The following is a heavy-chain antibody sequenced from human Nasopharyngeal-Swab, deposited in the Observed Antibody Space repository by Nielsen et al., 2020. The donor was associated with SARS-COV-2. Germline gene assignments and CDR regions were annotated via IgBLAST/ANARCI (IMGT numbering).Heavy chain of an antibody. CDR3: ATERGNWFYFDY. D-gene: IGHD3-9*01. V-gene: IGHV3-64*02. Sequence: GESLKISCAASGFTFGSYAMHWVRQAPGKGLEYVSAIGSNEAETYYADSVKGRFTISRDNSKNILYLQMGTLRPEDTAVYYCATERGNWFYFDYWGHGTLVTVSS. CDR2: IGSNEAET. CDR1: GFTFGSYA. J-gene: IGHJ4*01.